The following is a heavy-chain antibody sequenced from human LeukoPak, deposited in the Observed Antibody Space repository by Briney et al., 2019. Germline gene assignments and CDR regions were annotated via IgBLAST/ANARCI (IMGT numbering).Heavy chain of an antibody. V-gene: IGHV3-74*01. J-gene: IGHJ3*02. CDR3: ARENYDYSGDSFAFDI. D-gene: IGHD4-23*01. CDR2: IRSDGSTT. Sequence: GGYLRLSCAASGFTFGTYWMHWVRPAPGKGLVWVSRIRSDGSTTDYADSVKGRFIISRDKAKNTLYLQMNSLRAEDTAVYYCARENYDYSGDSFAFDIWGRGTVVTVSS. CDR1: GFTFGTYW.